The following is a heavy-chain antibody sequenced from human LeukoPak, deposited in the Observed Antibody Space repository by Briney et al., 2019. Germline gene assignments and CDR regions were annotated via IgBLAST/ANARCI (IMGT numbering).Heavy chain of an antibody. D-gene: IGHD6-13*01. CDR1: GGSISSYY. CDR3: ASDTGYSSLLDY. CDR2: IYTSGST. V-gene: IGHV4-4*09. Sequence: PSETLSLTCTVSGGSISSYYWSWIRQPPGKGLEWIGYIYTSGSTNYNPSLKSRVTISVDTSKNQFSLKLSSVTAADTAVYYCASDTGYSSLLDYWGQGTLVTVSS. J-gene: IGHJ4*02.